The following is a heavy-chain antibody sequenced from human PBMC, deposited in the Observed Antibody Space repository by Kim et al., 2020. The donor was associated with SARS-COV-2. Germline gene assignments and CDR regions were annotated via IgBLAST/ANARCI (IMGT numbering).Heavy chain of an antibody. D-gene: IGHD3-9*01. CDR3: ARGPGYFDWLLPTYYFDY. CDR1: GFTFSSYE. CDR2: ISSSGSTI. J-gene: IGHJ4*02. Sequence: GGSLRLSCAASGFTFSSYEMNWVRQAPGKGLEWVSYISSSGSTIYYADSVKGRFTISRDNAKNSLYLQMNSLRAEDTAVYYCARGPGYFDWLLPTYYFDYWGQGTLVTVSS. V-gene: IGHV3-48*03.